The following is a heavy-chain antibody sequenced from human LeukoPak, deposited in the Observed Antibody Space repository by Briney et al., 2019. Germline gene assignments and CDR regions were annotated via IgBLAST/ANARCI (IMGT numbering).Heavy chain of an antibody. CDR3: VRNLPGTGY. Sequence: PGGSLRLSCAASGFTFSNFWISWVRQAPGKGLEWVAKIKTDGSATYYADSVKGRFTISRDNAKNSLYLEINSLRVEDTAVYYCVRNLPGTGYWGQGTLVTVSS. V-gene: IGHV3-7*01. CDR1: GFTFSNFW. J-gene: IGHJ4*02. D-gene: IGHD3-9*01. CDR2: IKTDGSAT.